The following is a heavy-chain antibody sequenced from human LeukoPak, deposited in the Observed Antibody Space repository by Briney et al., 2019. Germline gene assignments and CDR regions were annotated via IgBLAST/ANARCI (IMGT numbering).Heavy chain of an antibody. CDR1: GFTLRSYA. V-gene: IGHV3-23*01. Sequence: GGSLRLSCAASGFTLRSYAMSWVRQAPGKGLEWVSATSVSGDTKYYADSVKGRFIISRDNSRNTLYLQINSLRAEDTALYYCAQGYSSGWYPYWGRGTLVTVSS. CDR2: TSVSGDTK. J-gene: IGHJ4*02. CDR3: AQGYSSGWYPY. D-gene: IGHD6-19*01.